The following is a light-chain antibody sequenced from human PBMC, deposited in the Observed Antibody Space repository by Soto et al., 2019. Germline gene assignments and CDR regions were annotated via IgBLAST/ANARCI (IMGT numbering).Light chain of an antibody. CDR1: SSDVGGYNY. CDR2: EVS. V-gene: IGLV2-14*01. Sequence: QSALTQPASVSGSPGQSITISCTGTSSDVGGYNYVSWYQQHPGKAPKLIIYEVSNRPSGVSNRFSGSKSGNTASLTISGLQAEEEADYYCNSYTSTSTGVFGTGTKLTVL. J-gene: IGLJ1*01. CDR3: NSYTSTSTGV.